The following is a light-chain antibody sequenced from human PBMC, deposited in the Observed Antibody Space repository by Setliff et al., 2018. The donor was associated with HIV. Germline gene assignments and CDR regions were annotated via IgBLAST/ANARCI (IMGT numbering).Light chain of an antibody. CDR3: QQYNSYPWT. CDR1: QVISKW. CDR2: QAS. Sequence: DIQMTQSPSTLSASVGDRVTVTCRASQVISKWLAWYQQKPGKAPKLLIFQASSLESGVPSRFSGSGSGADFTLTISNLQPDDFATYYRQQYNSYPWTFGQGTKVDIK. J-gene: IGKJ1*01. V-gene: IGKV1-5*03.